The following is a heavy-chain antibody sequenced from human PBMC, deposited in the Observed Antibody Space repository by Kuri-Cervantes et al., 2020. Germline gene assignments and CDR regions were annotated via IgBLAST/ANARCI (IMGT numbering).Heavy chain of an antibody. V-gene: IGHV1-69*13. CDR3: ARYYYGSVANYAYKWSD. CDR1: GGTFSSYA. J-gene: IGHJ4*02. D-gene: IGHD3-10*01. CDR2: IIPIFGTA. Sequence: SVKVSCKASGGTFSSYAISWVRQAPGQGLEWMGGIIPIFGTANYAQKFEGRVTITADESTTTLYMQLSSLRPEDTAVYYCARYYYGSVANYAYKWSDWGQGTLVTVSS.